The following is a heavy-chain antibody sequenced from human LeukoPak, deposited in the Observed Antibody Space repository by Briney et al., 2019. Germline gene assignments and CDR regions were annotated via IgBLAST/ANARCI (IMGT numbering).Heavy chain of an antibody. Sequence: ASVKVSCRASGYTFIDYYMHWVRQAPGQGLEWMGWINPNSGGTNFAQKFQGRVTMTRDTSIGTAYMDLSRLRSDDTAVYYCARAYTGGYYLPYAFDTWGQGTMVTVSS. J-gene: IGHJ3*02. V-gene: IGHV1-2*02. CDR1: GYTFIDYY. CDR3: ARAYTGGYYLPYAFDT. CDR2: INPNSGGT. D-gene: IGHD1-26*01.